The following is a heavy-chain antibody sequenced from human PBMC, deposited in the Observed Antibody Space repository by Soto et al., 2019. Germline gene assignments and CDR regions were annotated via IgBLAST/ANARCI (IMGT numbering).Heavy chain of an antibody. D-gene: IGHD6-6*01. J-gene: IGHJ3*02. Sequence: EVQLLESGGGLVQPGGSLRVSCAASGFSFSNYAMSWVRQAPGKGLEWVSGVSGNDGRTFYADSVRGRFTISRDNSKNTLYLQMNSLRAEDTAVYHCAKDLRKGGLVRFDSFEIWGQGTTVIVSS. V-gene: IGHV3-23*01. CDR1: GFSFSNYA. CDR2: VSGNDGRT. CDR3: AKDLRKGGLVRFDSFEI.